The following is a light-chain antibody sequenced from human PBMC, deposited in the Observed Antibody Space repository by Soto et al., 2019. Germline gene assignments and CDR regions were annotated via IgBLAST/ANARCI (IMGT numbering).Light chain of an antibody. V-gene: IGKV3-20*01. Sequence: EIVLTKSPGTLSLSPGERATLSCRASQSVSSSYLAWYQQKPGQAPRHLIHGASSRATGIPDRFSGSGSGTDFTLTISRLGPEDFAVYYCHQYVSSPLTFGGGTKVEIK. CDR1: QSVSSSY. CDR2: GAS. J-gene: IGKJ4*01. CDR3: HQYVSSPLT.